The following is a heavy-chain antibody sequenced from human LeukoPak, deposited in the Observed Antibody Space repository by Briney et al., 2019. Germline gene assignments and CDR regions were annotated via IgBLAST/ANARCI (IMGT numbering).Heavy chain of an antibody. CDR1: GGSISSSSYY. V-gene: IGHV4-39*01. CDR2: IYYSGST. J-gene: IGHJ4*02. Sequence: PSETLSLTCTVSGGSISSSSYYWGWIRQPPGTGLEWIGSIYYSGSTYYNPSLKSRVTISVDTSRNQFSLKLSSVTAADTAVYYCATGGYCSGGSCFNDYWGQGTLVTVSS. CDR3: ATGGYCSGGSCFNDY. D-gene: IGHD2-15*01.